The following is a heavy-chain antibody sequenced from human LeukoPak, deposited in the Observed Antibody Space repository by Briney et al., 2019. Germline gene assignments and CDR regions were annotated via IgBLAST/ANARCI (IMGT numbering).Heavy chain of an antibody. Sequence: SETLSLTCAVYGGSFSGYYWSWIRQPPGKGLEWIGEINHRGSTNYNPSLKSRVTISVDTSKNQFSLKLSSVTAADTAVYYCARGIYYDSSGPDYWGQGTLVTVSS. CDR2: INHRGST. CDR1: GGSFSGYY. J-gene: IGHJ4*02. CDR3: ARGIYYDSSGPDY. V-gene: IGHV4-34*01. D-gene: IGHD3-22*01.